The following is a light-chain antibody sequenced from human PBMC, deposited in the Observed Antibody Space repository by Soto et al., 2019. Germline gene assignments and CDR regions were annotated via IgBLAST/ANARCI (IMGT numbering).Light chain of an antibody. CDR1: QSISSW. V-gene: IGKV1-5*03. CDR2: KAS. CDR3: QEYNAYSIT. Sequence: VHMTQFPSTLSAYVGDRVTITCRASQSISSWLAWYQQKPGKAPKLLIYKASTLETGVPSRFSGSGSGTEFTLSISSLQPDDFGTYYCQEYNAYSITFGQGTRLEIK. J-gene: IGKJ5*01.